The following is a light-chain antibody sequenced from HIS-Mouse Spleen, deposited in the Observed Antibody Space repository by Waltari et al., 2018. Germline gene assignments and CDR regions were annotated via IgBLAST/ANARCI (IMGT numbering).Light chain of an antibody. CDR3: QSYDSSNLV. Sequence: NFMLTQPHSVSESPGKTVTISCTRSSGSIASNYVQWYQQRPGSAPTTGIYEDNQRPSGVPDRFSVSIDSSSNSASLTISGLKTEDEADYYCQSYDSSNLVFGGGTKLTVL. V-gene: IGLV6-57*04. CDR1: SGSIASNY. CDR2: EDN. J-gene: IGLJ3*02.